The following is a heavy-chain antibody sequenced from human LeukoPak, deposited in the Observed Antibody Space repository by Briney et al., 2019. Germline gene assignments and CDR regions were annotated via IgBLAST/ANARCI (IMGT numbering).Heavy chain of an antibody. D-gene: IGHD5-24*01. V-gene: IGHV1-69*04. CDR2: VIPILNVA. Sequence: SVTVSCKASGGTFSSFAMSWVRQVPGQGLEWMGRVIPILNVANHAQKFQGKVTISADKSTSTAYMELSSLGSEDTAVYYCAREPDVDMSTFDPFYFDFWGQGTLVTVSS. CDR1: GGTFSSFA. J-gene: IGHJ4*02. CDR3: AREPDVDMSTFDPFYFDF.